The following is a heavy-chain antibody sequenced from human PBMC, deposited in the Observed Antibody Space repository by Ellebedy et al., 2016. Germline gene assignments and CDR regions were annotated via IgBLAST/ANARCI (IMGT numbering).Heavy chain of an antibody. CDR3: AKGTMDYFYH. Sequence: SLKISXAGSGFTFNDYALHWVRQALGKGLEWVSGISWDSAVIGYGGSVKGRFTISKDSAKNYLYLQMNSLRPEDTAFYYCAKGTMDYFYHWGQGTLVTVSS. J-gene: IGHJ4*02. CDR1: GFTFNDYA. D-gene: IGHD4/OR15-4a*01. V-gene: IGHV3-9*01. CDR2: ISWDSAVI.